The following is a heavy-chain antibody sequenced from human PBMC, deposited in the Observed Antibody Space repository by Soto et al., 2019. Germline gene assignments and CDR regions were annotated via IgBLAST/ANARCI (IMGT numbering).Heavy chain of an antibody. V-gene: IGHV3-66*01. Sequence: GGSLRLSCAASGFTVSSNYMSWVRQAPGKGLEWVSVIYSGGSTYYADSVKGRFTISRDNSKNTLYLQMNSLRAEDTAVYYCARDLERRREQNYYYYYYMDVWGKGTTVTVSS. CDR1: GFTVSSNY. CDR3: ARDLERRREQNYYYYYYMDV. CDR2: IYSGGST. J-gene: IGHJ6*03. D-gene: IGHD1-1*01.